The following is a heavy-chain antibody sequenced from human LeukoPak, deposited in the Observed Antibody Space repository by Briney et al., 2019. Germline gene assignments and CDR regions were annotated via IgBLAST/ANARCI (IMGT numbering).Heavy chain of an antibody. D-gene: IGHD3-10*01. CDR2: INPNSGGT. V-gene: IGHV1-2*02. CDR1: GGTFRSFA. CDR3: ARDYYGSGSYYYPVGFDY. J-gene: IGHJ4*02. Sequence: GASVKVSCKASGGTFRSFAISWVRQAPGQGLEWMGWINPNSGGTNYAQKFQGRVTMTRDTSISTAYMELSRLRSDDTAVYYCARDYYGSGSYYYPVGFDYWGQGTLVTVSS.